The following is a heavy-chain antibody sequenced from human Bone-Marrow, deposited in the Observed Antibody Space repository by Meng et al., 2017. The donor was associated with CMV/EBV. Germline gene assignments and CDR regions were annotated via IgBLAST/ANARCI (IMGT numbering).Heavy chain of an antibody. J-gene: IGHJ3*02. V-gene: IGHV3-21*01. Sequence: GESLKISCAASGFTFSSYGMHWVRQAPGKGLEWVSSISSSSSYIYYADSVKGRFTISRDNAKNSLYLQMNSLRAEDTAVYYCARDGYGSGSYFAFDIWGQGTMVTVSS. CDR1: GFTFSSYG. CDR3: ARDGYGSGSYFAFDI. CDR2: ISSSSSYI. D-gene: IGHD3-10*01.